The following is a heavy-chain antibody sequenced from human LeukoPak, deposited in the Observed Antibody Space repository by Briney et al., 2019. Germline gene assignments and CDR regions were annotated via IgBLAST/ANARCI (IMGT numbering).Heavy chain of an antibody. D-gene: IGHD3-3*01. CDR3: ARHYDFWSGYYY. Sequence: GGSLRLSCAASGFTFSSYSMNWVRRAPGKGLEWVSSISSSSSYIYYADSVKGRFTISRDNAKNSLYLQMNSLRAEDTAVYYCARHYDFWSGYYYWGQGTLVTVSS. CDR2: ISSSSSYI. J-gene: IGHJ4*02. V-gene: IGHV3-21*04. CDR1: GFTFSSYS.